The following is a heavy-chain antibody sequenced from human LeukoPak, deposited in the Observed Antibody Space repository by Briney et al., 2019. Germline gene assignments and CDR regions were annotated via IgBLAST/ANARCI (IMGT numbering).Heavy chain of an antibody. Sequence: GGSLRLSCAASGFTFSSYAMHWVRQAPGKGLEWVAVISYDGSNKYYADSVKGRFTISRDNSKNTLYLQMNSLRAEDTAVYYCARDIPDYYGSGSYYKGTSNWFDPWGQGTLVTVSS. CDR3: ARDIPDYYGSGSYYKGTSNWFDP. D-gene: IGHD3-10*01. CDR1: GFTFSSYA. J-gene: IGHJ5*02. V-gene: IGHV3-30*04. CDR2: ISYDGSNK.